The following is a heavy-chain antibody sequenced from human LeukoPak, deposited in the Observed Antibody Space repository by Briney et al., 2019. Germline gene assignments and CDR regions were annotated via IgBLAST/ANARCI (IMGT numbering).Heavy chain of an antibody. Sequence: ASVKVSCKASGYTFTSYYMHWVRQAPGQGLEWMGIINPSGGSTSYAQKFQGRVTMTRDMSASTVYMELSSLRSEDTAVYYCARSGAVAVAVYYFDYWGQGILVTVSS. CDR2: INPSGGST. CDR1: GYTFTSYY. D-gene: IGHD6-19*01. CDR3: ARSGAVAVAVYYFDY. V-gene: IGHV1-46*01. J-gene: IGHJ4*02.